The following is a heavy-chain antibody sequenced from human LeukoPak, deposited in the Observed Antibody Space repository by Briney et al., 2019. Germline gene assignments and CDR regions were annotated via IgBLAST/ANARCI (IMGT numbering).Heavy chain of an antibody. Sequence: SETLSLTCAVYGGSFSTYYWSWIRQPPGKGLEWIGEINHSGRTNYNPSLMRRVTISIDTSKNQLSLKVTSVTAADTAVYYCVRVLTGSWGRGTLVTVSS. J-gene: IGHJ4*02. CDR3: VRVLTGS. D-gene: IGHD3-9*01. V-gene: IGHV4-34*01. CDR2: INHSGRT. CDR1: GGSFSTYY.